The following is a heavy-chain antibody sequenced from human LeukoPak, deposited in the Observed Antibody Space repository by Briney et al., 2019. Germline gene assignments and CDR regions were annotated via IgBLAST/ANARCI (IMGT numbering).Heavy chain of an antibody. V-gene: IGHV3-30-3*01. CDR1: GFTFSSYA. Sequence: PGGSLRLSCAASGFTFSSYAMHWVRQAPGKGLEWVAVISYDGSNKYYADSVKGRFTISRDNSKNTLYLQMNSLRAEDTAVYYCARDLEVYYDSSGVDYWGQGTLVTVSS. J-gene: IGHJ4*02. CDR3: ARDLEVYYDSSGVDY. D-gene: IGHD3-22*01. CDR2: ISYDGSNK.